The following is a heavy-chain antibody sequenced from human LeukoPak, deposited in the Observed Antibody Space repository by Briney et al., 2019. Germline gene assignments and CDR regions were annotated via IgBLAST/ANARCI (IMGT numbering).Heavy chain of an antibody. D-gene: IGHD1-1*01. J-gene: IGHJ4*02. CDR2: IYSGGST. V-gene: IGHV3-53*01. CDR1: GLTVSNNY. Sequence: GGSLRLSCAASGLTVSNNYMSWVRQAPGKGLEWVSVIYSGGSTYYVDSVKGRFTISRDNSKNTLYLQMNSLRAEDTAVYYCASILRNEGIWDYWGQGTLVTVSS. CDR3: ASILRNEGIWDY.